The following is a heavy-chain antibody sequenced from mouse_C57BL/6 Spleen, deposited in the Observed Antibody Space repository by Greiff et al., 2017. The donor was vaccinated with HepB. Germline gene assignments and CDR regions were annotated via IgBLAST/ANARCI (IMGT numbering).Heavy chain of an antibody. V-gene: IGHV1-80*01. CDR3: AREVAGSGGWYFDV. J-gene: IGHJ1*03. Sequence: VQLQQSGAELVKPGASVKISCKASGYAFSSYWMNWVKQRPGKGLEWIGQIYPGDGDTNYNGKFKGKATLTADKSSSTAYMQLSSLTSEDSAVYFGAREVAGSGGWYFDVWGTGTTVTVSS. D-gene: IGHD3-2*02. CDR1: GYAFSSYW. CDR2: IYPGDGDT.